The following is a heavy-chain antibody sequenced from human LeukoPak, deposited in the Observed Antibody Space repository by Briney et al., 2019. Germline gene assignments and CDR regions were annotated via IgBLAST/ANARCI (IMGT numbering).Heavy chain of an antibody. CDR3: ARDRGNHLPFSY. V-gene: IGHV1-69*01. CDR1: GDTFSRYT. Sequence: GSSVKVSCKVSGDTFSRYTTNWLRQAPGQGLEWMGGIIPIFVAAKSAQRFQSRLTITADESTTTVYMELTSLTSDDTAMYYCARDRGNHLPFSYWGQGTLVTVSA. CDR2: IIPIFVAA. D-gene: IGHD1-14*01. J-gene: IGHJ4*02.